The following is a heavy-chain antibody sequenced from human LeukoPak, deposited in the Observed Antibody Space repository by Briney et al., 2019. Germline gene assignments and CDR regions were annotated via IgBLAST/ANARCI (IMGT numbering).Heavy chain of an antibody. Sequence: SETLSLTCAVYGGSFSGYYWSWIRQPPGKGLEWIGEINHSGSTNYNPSLKSRVTISVDTSKNQFSLKLSSVTAADTAVYYCARVKGHIVVATGRAFDIWGQGTMVTVSS. J-gene: IGHJ3*02. CDR2: INHSGST. D-gene: IGHD2-21*02. CDR3: ARVKGHIVVATGRAFDI. CDR1: GGSFSGYY. V-gene: IGHV4-34*01.